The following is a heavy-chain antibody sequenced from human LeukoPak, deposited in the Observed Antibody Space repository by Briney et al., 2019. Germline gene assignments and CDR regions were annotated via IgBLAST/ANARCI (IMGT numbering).Heavy chain of an antibody. CDR3: AREGTDYYDSSGYYFDY. D-gene: IGHD3-22*01. CDR2: ISGSGGST. Sequence: GGSLRLSCAASGFTFSSYAMSWVRQAPGKGLEWVSAISGSGGSTYYADSVKGRFTISRDNAKNSLYLQMNSLRAEDTAVYCCAREGTDYYDSSGYYFDYWGQGTLVTVSS. V-gene: IGHV3-23*01. J-gene: IGHJ4*02. CDR1: GFTFSSYA.